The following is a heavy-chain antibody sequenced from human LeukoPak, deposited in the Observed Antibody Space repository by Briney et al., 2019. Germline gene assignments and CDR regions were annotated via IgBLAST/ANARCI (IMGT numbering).Heavy chain of an antibody. Sequence: GASVKVSCKASGYSFTSYAMNWVRQAPGQGLEWMGWININTGYPTYAQGFTGRFVFSLDTSVSTAYLQISSLKAEDTAVYYCARNSRYCGYDMNWFDLWGQGTLVTVSS. J-gene: IGHJ5*02. V-gene: IGHV7-4-1*02. CDR3: ARNSRYCGYDMNWFDL. D-gene: IGHD5-12*01. CDR1: GYSFTSYA. CDR2: ININTGYP.